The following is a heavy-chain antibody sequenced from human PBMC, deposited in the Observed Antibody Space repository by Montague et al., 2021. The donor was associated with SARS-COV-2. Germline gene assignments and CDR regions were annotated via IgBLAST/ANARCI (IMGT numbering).Heavy chain of an antibody. J-gene: IGHJ4*02. Sequence: SLRLSCAASGFTFNNYAMNWVRQAPGKGLEWVSVIASGGRSTFYADSVKGRFTISRDNFKDTLYLQMYSLRPEDTAIYYCAKDPVPVAGRYFDYWGQGTLVTVSS. CDR2: IASGGRST. D-gene: IGHD6-19*01. CDR1: GFTFNNYA. CDR3: AKDPVPVAGRYFDY. V-gene: IGHV3-23*03.